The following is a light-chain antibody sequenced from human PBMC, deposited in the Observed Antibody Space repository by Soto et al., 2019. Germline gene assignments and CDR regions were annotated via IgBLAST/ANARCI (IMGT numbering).Light chain of an antibody. CDR3: QQLNSYPLT. J-gene: IGKJ4*01. V-gene: IGKV1-9*01. Sequence: DIQLTESPSFLSASVGDRVTITCRASQGISSYLAWYQQKPGKAPKLLIYAASTLQSGVPSRFSGSGSGTEFTLTISSLQPEDFATYYCQQLNSYPLTFGGGTMVDIK. CDR2: AAS. CDR1: QGISSY.